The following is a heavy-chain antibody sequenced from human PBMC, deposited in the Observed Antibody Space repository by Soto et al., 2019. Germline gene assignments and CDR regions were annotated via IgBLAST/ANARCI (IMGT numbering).Heavy chain of an antibody. D-gene: IGHD7-27*01. V-gene: IGHV3-30*18. CDR3: AKSTGDSFFRVRDV. CDR2: ISYDGSNK. CDR1: GFTFSSYG. J-gene: IGHJ6*02. Sequence: GGSLRLSCAASGFTFSSYGMHWVRQAPGKGLEWVAVISYDGSNKYYADSVKGRFIISRDNSKNTLYLQMNSLRAEDTAVYYQAKSTGDSFFRVRDVWGQETGLTVSS.